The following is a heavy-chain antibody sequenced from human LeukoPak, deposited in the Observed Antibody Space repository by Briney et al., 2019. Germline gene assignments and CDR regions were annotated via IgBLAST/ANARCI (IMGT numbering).Heavy chain of an antibody. CDR2: IWYDGSNK. CDR3: ARNLADGAGYDKGIDY. CDR1: GFTFSSYG. Sequence: GGSLRLSCAASGFTFSSYGMHWVRQAPGKGLEWVAVIWYDGSNKYYADSVKGRFTISRDNSKNTLYLQMNSLRAEDTAVCYCARNLADGAGYDKGIDYWGQGTLVTVSS. J-gene: IGHJ4*02. V-gene: IGHV3-33*01. D-gene: IGHD3-9*01.